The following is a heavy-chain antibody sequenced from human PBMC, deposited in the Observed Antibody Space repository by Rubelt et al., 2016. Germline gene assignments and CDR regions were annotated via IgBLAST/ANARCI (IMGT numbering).Heavy chain of an antibody. CDR2: IYSGGSI. D-gene: IGHD4-17*01. J-gene: IGHJ4*02. Sequence: EVQLVESGGGLIQPGGSLRLSCAASGFTVSNHYMGWVRQSPGKGLEWVSVIYSGGSIYYADSVKGRFAISRDNYKNTLYLKMNSLGAEETAVYYCAGRGTAVTLDYWGQGTLVTVSS. V-gene: IGHV3-53*01. CDR1: GFTVSNHY. CDR3: AGRGTAVTLDY.